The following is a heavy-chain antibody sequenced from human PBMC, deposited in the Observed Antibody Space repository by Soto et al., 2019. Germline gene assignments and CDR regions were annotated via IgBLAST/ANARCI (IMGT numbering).Heavy chain of an antibody. J-gene: IGHJ4*02. V-gene: IGHV3-21*01. CDR2: ISSGSSDT. Sequence: PGWSLRLSCEASGFTFSRVSMNLVRQVPGKGLEWVASISSGSSDTWYADSVKGRFIISRDNAQNSLFLQMNTLRPEDTAMYYCARVAYWGTGTQVTVS. CDR3: ARVAY. CDR1: GFTFSRVS.